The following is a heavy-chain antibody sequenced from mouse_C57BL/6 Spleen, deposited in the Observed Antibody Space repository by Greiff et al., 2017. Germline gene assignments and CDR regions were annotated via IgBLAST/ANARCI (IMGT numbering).Heavy chain of an antibody. CDR2: IHPNSGST. CDR1: GYTFASYW. V-gene: IGHV1-64*01. D-gene: IGHD1-1*01. CDR3: ARWAYGDYFDY. J-gene: IGHJ2*01. Sequence: QVQLQQPGAELVKPGASVKLSCKASGYTFASYWMHWVKQRPGQGLEWIGMIHPNSGSTNYNEKFTSKATLTVDKSSSTAYMQLSSLTSEDSAVYYCARWAYGDYFDYWGQGTTLTVSS.